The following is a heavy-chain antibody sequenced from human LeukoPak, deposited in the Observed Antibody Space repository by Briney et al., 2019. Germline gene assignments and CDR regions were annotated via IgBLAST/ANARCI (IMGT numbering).Heavy chain of an antibody. Sequence: PGGSLRLSCAASGFIFSSYWMSWVRQAPGKGLEWVAVISYDGSNKYYADSVKGRFTISRDNSKNTLYLQINSLRAEDTAVYYCAKDSVAAAVDYWGQGTLVTVSS. D-gene: IGHD6-13*01. CDR3: AKDSVAAAVDY. CDR1: GFIFSSYW. J-gene: IGHJ4*02. V-gene: IGHV3-30*18. CDR2: ISYDGSNK.